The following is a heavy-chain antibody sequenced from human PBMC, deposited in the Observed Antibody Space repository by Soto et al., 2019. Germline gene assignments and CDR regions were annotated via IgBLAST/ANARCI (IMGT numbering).Heavy chain of an antibody. D-gene: IGHD3-10*02. Sequence: ASVKVSCKASGYTFTSYGISWVREAPGQGVEWMGWISAYNGNTNYAQKFQGRVTITTDASTSTAYMELSSLRSEDTAVYYCARVPQLSLYVVNWFDPWGQGTLVTVSS. V-gene: IGHV1-18*01. CDR3: ARVPQLSLYVVNWFDP. J-gene: IGHJ5*02. CDR1: GYTFTSYG. CDR2: ISAYNGNT.